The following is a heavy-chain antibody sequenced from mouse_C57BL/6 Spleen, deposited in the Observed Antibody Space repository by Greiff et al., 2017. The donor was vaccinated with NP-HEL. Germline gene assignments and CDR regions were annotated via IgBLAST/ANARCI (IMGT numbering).Heavy chain of an antibody. Sequence: VQLQQSGPELVKPGASVKIPCKASGYTFTDYNMDWVKQSHGKSLEWIGDINPNNGGTIYNQKFKGKATLTVDKSSSTAYMEIRSLTSEDTAVYDCASRGYDYYAMDYWGQGTSVTVSS. D-gene: IGHD3-1*01. J-gene: IGHJ4*01. CDR1: GYTFTDYN. CDR3: ASRGYDYYAMDY. CDR2: INPNNGGT. V-gene: IGHV1-18*01.